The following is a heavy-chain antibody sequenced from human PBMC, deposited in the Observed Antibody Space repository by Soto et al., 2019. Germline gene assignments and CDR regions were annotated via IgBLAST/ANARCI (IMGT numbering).Heavy chain of an antibody. CDR1: GYTFTDYG. Sequence: QVQLVQSGAEVKKPGASVKVYCKASGYTFTDYGISWVRQAPGQGLEWMGWIHTYNGNTKYAQKVQGRVTMTPDTSTRIAYMELRSLRVDDTAVYYCARDAQYSSRWHPIDYWGQGTLVTVSS. CDR2: IHTYNGNT. V-gene: IGHV1-18*01. J-gene: IGHJ4*02. D-gene: IGHD6-19*01. CDR3: ARDAQYSSRWHPIDY.